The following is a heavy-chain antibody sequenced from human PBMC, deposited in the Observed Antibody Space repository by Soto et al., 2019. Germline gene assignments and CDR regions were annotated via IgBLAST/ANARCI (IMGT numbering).Heavy chain of an antibody. Sequence: SVKVSCKASGGTFTNYAFSWVRQAPGQGLEWMGGIIPVFGTPDYAQKFQGRVTITADESTRTASMELSSMRSDDTAVYYCARERSVGYCITTTCQKPFYYYAIDFWDQGTTVTF. D-gene: IGHD2-2*01. CDR2: IIPVFGTP. V-gene: IGHV1-69*13. CDR1: GGTFTNYA. J-gene: IGHJ6*02. CDR3: ARERSVGYCITTTCQKPFYYYAIDF.